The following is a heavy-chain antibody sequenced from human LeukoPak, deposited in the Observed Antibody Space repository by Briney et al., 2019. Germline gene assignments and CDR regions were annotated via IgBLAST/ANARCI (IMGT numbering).Heavy chain of an antibody. CDR1: GFTFSSYS. CDR3: ASGGGSYYYYYMDV. CDR2: ISSSSSYI. Sequence: GGSLRLSCAASGFTFSSYSMNWVRQAPGKGLEWVSSISSSSSYIYYADSVKGRFTISRDNAKNPLYLQMNSLRAEDTAVYYCASGGGSYYYYYMDVWGKGTTVTVSS. J-gene: IGHJ6*03. V-gene: IGHV3-21*01. D-gene: IGHD1-26*01.